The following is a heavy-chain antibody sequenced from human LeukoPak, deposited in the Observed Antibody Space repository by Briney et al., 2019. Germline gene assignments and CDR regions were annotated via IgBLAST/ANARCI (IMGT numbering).Heavy chain of an antibody. D-gene: IGHD6-19*01. CDR1: GFTFSSYG. J-gene: IGHJ3*02. CDR3: ARDRGQWLVLDAFDI. V-gene: IGHV3-33*01. CDR2: IWYDGSNK. Sequence: GGSLRLSCAASGFTFSSYGMNWVRQAPGKGLEWVAVIWYDGSNKYYAASEKGRFTISRDNSKNTLYLQMNSLRAEDTAVYYCARDRGQWLVLDAFDIWGQGTMVTVSS.